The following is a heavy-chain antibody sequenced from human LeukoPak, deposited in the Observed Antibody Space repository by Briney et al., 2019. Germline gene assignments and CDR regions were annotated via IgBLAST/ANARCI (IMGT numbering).Heavy chain of an antibody. V-gene: IGHV4-31*03. Sequence: SETLSLTCTVSGGSISSGNYWWSWIRQHPGKGLEWIGYIYYSGSTLYNPSLQGRASISVDTSKNQFPLRLNSVTAADTAVYYCAISDGYCSSTTCYNPFDYWGQGTLVTVSS. CDR1: GGSISSGNYW. CDR3: AISDGYCSSTTCYNPFDY. CDR2: IYYSGST. J-gene: IGHJ4*02. D-gene: IGHD2-2*02.